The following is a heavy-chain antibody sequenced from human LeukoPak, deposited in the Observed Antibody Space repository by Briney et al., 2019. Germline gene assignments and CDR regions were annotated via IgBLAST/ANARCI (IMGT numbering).Heavy chain of an antibody. Sequence: PGGSLRLSCAASGFTFSSYSMNWVRQAPGKGLEWVSYISSSTIYYADSVKGRFTISRDNAKNSLYLQMNSLRAEDTAVYYCARDLRYAGATTGYWGQGTLVTVSS. CDR1: GFTFSSYS. CDR2: ISSSTI. D-gene: IGHD1-26*01. CDR3: ARDLRYAGATTGY. J-gene: IGHJ4*02. V-gene: IGHV3-48*01.